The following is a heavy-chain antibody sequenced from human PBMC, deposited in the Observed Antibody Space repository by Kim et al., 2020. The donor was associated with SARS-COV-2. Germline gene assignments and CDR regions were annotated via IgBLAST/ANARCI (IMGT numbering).Heavy chain of an antibody. J-gene: IGHJ5*02. Sequence: SQKFQGRVTITRDTSASTAYMELSSLRSEDTAVYYCARELDDYGDYIFDPWGQGTLVTVSS. V-gene: IGHV1-3*01. CDR3: ARELDDYGDYIFDP. D-gene: IGHD4-17*01.